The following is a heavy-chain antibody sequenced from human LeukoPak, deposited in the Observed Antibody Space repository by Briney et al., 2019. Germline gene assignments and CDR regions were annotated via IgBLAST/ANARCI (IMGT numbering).Heavy chain of an antibody. CDR1: GGSLSGYY. V-gene: IGHV4-34*01. D-gene: IGHD3-3*01. J-gene: IGHJ5*02. Sequence: PSETLSLTCAVYGGSLSGYYWSWLRQSPGEGVEWVGETNHRGPTKYNPFLLSRVAISLDTSKNQFSLRMNSVTAADTAVYYCARLSVSMFGVVRNWFDPWGQGTLVTVSP. CDR3: ARLSVSMFGVVRNWFDP. CDR2: TNHRGPT.